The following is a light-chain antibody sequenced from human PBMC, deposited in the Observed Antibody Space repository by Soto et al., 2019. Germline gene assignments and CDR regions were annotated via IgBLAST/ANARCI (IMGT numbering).Light chain of an antibody. V-gene: IGKV1-39*01. Sequence: DIQMTQSPSSLTASVGDRVTITCRASQGISTYLNWYQQRPGKAPKLLIYAASSLQSGVPSRFSGSGSETPFTLTISSLQPEDFATYYCQKLNSYPRNFGQGTRLEIK. CDR2: AAS. CDR3: QKLNSYPRN. CDR1: QGISTY. J-gene: IGKJ5*01.